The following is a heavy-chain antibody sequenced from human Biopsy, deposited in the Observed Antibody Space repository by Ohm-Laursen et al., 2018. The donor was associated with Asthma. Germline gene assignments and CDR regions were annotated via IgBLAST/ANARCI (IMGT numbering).Heavy chain of an antibody. D-gene: IGHD3-22*01. CDR2: IYYNGST. CDR1: YGSITRGGYY. Sequence: TLSLTCTVSYGSITRGGYYWTWIRQHPGKGLEWIGFIYYNGSTYYNPSLKSRVSISIDTSKNQFSLKLSSVTAPDTAVYYCARAQDYYDSRGYYRSFDYWGQGTLVTVSS. CDR3: ARAQDYYDSRGYYRSFDY. J-gene: IGHJ4*02. V-gene: IGHV4-31*03.